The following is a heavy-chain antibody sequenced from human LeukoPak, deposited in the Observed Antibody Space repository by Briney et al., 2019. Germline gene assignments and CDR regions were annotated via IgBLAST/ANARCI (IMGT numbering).Heavy chain of an antibody. D-gene: IGHD6-13*01. CDR3: ARAPSSWLGYFDY. J-gene: IGHJ4*02. V-gene: IGHV3-11*01. Sequence: PGGSLRLSCAASGFTFSDYYMSWIRQAPGKGLKWVSYISSSGSTIYYADSVKGRFTISRDNAKNSLYLQMNSLRAEDTAVYYCARAPSSWLGYFDYWGQGTLVTVSS. CDR1: GFTFSDYY. CDR2: ISSSGSTI.